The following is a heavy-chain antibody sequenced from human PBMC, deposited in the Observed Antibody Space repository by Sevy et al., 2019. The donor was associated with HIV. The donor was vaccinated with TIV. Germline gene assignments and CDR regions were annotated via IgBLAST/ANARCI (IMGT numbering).Heavy chain of an antibody. Sequence: GGSLRLSCAASGFTFSSYAMSWVRQAPGKGLEWVSAISGSGDSTYYADSVRGRFTISKDNSRNTLYLQMNSLRAEDTALYFCARVAVEYCTNDCYHRFDHWGLGTLVTVSS. J-gene: IGHJ4*02. CDR2: ISGSGDST. V-gene: IGHV3-23*01. CDR1: GFTFSSYA. CDR3: ARVAVEYCTNDCYHRFDH. D-gene: IGHD2-8*01.